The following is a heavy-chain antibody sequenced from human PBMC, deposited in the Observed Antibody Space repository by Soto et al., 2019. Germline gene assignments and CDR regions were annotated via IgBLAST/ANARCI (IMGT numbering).Heavy chain of an antibody. CDR2: IYPGDSDT. V-gene: IGHV5-51*01. J-gene: IGHJ6*02. CDR1: GYSFTSYW. CDR3: ARLAQQLVSYNGMDV. Sequence: LGESLKISCKGSGYSFTSYWIGWVRQMPGKGLEWMGIIYPGDSDTRYSPSFQGQVTISADKSISTAYLQWSSLKASDTAMYYCARLAQQLVSYNGMDVWGQGTTVTVSS. D-gene: IGHD6-6*01.